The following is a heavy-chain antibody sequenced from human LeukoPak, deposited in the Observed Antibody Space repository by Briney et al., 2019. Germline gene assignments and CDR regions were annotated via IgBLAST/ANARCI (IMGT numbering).Heavy chain of an antibody. Sequence: GGSLRLSCAASGFTFSDYYMSWIRQAPGKGLEWVSYISSSGSTIYYADSVKGRFTISRDNAKNPLYLQMNSLRAEDTAVYYCARGEGTMIVVVTPFDYWGQGTLVTVSS. CDR1: GFTFSDYY. CDR3: ARGEGTMIVVVTPFDY. CDR2: ISSSGSTI. D-gene: IGHD3-22*01. V-gene: IGHV3-11*01. J-gene: IGHJ4*02.